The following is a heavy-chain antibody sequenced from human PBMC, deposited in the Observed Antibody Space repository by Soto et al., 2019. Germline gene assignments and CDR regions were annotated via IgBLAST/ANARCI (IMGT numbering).Heavy chain of an antibody. CDR2: ISWDGSNR. D-gene: IGHD3-3*01. J-gene: IGHJ4*02. V-gene: IGHV3-43D*04. CDR1: GFTFDEYA. Sequence: EVQLVESGGVVVQPGGSLRLSCAASGFTFDEYAMHWVRQPPGKGLEWVSLISWDGSNRYYADSVQGRFTISRDNSKYSLYLEMNSLRPEDTALYYCAKDISRGPTKNFDFWSCTDYWGQCTLVTVSS. CDR3: AKDISRGPTKNFDFWSCTDY.